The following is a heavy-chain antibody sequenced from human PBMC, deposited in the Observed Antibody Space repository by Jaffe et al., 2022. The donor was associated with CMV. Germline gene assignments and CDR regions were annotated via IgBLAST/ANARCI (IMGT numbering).Heavy chain of an antibody. CDR2: ISSSGSTI. Sequence: EVQLVESGGGLVQPGGSLRLSCAASGFTFSSYEMNWVRQAPGKGLEWVSYISSSGSTIYYADSVKGRFTISRDNAKNSLYLQMNSLRAEDTAVYYCARGRGGYYYDSSVIWGQGTMVTVSS. D-gene: IGHD3-22*01. V-gene: IGHV3-48*03. CDR3: ARGRGGYYYDSSVI. J-gene: IGHJ3*02. CDR1: GFTFSSYE.